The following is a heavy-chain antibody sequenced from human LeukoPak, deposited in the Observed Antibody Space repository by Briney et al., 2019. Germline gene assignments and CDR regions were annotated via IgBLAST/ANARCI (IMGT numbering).Heavy chain of an antibody. Sequence: ASVKVSCKASSYTFTNYGFNWVRQAPGQGLEWMGNSAYNGNTNYAQKFQDRVTMTTDTSTSTAYMELRSLRSDDTAVYYCARYNSMFRGVTTSDYWGQGTLVTVSS. J-gene: IGHJ4*02. V-gene: IGHV1-18*01. CDR1: SYTFTNYG. CDR2: SAYNGNT. CDR3: ARYNSMFRGVTTSDY. D-gene: IGHD3-10*01.